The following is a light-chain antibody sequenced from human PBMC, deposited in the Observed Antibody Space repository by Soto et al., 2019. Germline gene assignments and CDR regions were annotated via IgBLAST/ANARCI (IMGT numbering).Light chain of an antibody. Sequence: EIVLTQSPATLSLSPGDRATLSCRASQSVSNQLAWYQQKPGQAPRLLIHDASNRASGIPARFRGSGSGTDFTLTISSLEPEDFAVYYCQQGFNWPPWTFGQGTKVDIK. CDR3: QQGFNWPPWT. J-gene: IGKJ1*01. V-gene: IGKV3-11*01. CDR2: DAS. CDR1: QSVSNQ.